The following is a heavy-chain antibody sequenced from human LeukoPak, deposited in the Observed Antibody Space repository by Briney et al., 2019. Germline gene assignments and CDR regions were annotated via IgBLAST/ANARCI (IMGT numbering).Heavy chain of an antibody. V-gene: IGHV4-59*11. Sequence: SETLSLTCTVPGGSISSHYWSWIRQPPGKGQEWIGYMYDSVSTKDNPSLKSRVTLSADTSKNQFSLRLSSVTAADTAVYYCATIKRGNIYGYFDFWGQGILVTVSS. CDR2: MYDSVST. CDR1: GGSISSHY. J-gene: IGHJ4*02. CDR3: ATIKRGNIYGYFDF. D-gene: IGHD5-18*01.